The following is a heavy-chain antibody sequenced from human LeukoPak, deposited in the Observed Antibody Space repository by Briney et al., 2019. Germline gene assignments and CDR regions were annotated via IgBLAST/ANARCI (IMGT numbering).Heavy chain of an antibody. CDR3: ARGLPNSSSWYPY. CDR1: GGSFSGYY. V-gene: IGHV4-34*01. CDR2: INHSGST. D-gene: IGHD6-13*01. J-gene: IGHJ4*02. Sequence: SETLSLTCAVYGGSFSGYYWSWIRQPPGKGLEWIGEINHSGSTNYNPSLKSRVTISVDTSKNQFSLKLSSVTAADTAVYYCARGLPNSSSWYPYWGQGTLVTVSS.